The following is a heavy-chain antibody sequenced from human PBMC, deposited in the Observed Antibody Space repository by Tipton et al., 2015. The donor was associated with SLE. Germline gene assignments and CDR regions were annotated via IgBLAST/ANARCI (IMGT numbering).Heavy chain of an antibody. D-gene: IGHD6-6*01. V-gene: IGHV4-39*07. CDR1: GGSISSSSYY. Sequence: TLSLTCTVSGGSISSSSYYWGWIRQPPGKGLEWVGTVYYTGNTFYNPSLKSRVTISVDTSKNQFSLNLSSVTAADTAVYYCARRGRAARGFDYWGQGTLVTVSS. CDR3: ARRGRAARGFDY. J-gene: IGHJ4*02. CDR2: VYYTGNT.